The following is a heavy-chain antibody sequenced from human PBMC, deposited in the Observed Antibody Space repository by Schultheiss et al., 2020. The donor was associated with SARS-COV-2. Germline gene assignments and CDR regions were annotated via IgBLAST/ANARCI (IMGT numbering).Heavy chain of an antibody. CDR1: GFTFSSYG. V-gene: IGHV3-30*19. J-gene: IGHJ3*02. CDR2: ISYDGSTK. D-gene: IGHD3-22*01. Sequence: GGSLRLSCAASGFTFSSYGMHWVRQAPGKGLEWVAVISYDGSTKYYADSVKGRFTISRDNSKNTLYLQMSSLRRDDTAVYFCARDGSAYYEIDIWGQGTMVTVSS. CDR3: ARDGSAYYEIDI.